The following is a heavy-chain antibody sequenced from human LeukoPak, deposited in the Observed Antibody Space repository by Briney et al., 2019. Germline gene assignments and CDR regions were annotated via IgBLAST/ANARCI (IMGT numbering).Heavy chain of an antibody. CDR2: ISGSGDST. CDR1: GFTFSSYA. D-gene: IGHD2-2*01. J-gene: IGHJ4*02. V-gene: IGHV3-23*01. Sequence: GGSLRLSCAASGFTFSSYAMSWVRQAPGKGLEWVSSISGSGDSTYYADSVRGRFTISRDNSKNTLYLQTNSLRAEDTAVYYCAKDQGYCTSTSCPDYWGQGTLVTVSS. CDR3: AKDQGYCTSTSCPDY.